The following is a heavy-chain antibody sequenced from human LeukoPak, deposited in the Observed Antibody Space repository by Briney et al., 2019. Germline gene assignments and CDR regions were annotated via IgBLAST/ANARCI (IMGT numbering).Heavy chain of an antibody. D-gene: IGHD1-1*01. Sequence: ASVKVSCKASGYTFTSYGISWVRQAPGQGLEWRVWISAYNGNTNYAQKLQGRVTMTTDTSTSTAYMELRSLRSDDTPVYYCAREVHKIHDWNDYWGQGTLVTVSS. CDR2: ISAYNGNT. CDR3: AREVHKIHDWNDY. CDR1: GYTFTSYG. V-gene: IGHV1-18*01. J-gene: IGHJ4*02.